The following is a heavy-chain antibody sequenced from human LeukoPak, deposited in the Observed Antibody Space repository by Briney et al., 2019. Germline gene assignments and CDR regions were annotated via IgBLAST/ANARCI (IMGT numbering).Heavy chain of an antibody. J-gene: IGHJ4*02. V-gene: IGHV4-34*01. Sequence: SGTLSLTCAVYGGSFSGYYWSWIRQPPGKGLEWIGEINHSGSTNYNPSLKSRVTISVDTSKNQFSLKLSSVTAADTAVYYCARGKRGYSYGYPYWGQGTLVTVSS. CDR2: INHSGST. CDR1: GGSFSGYY. CDR3: ARGKRGYSYGYPY. D-gene: IGHD5-18*01.